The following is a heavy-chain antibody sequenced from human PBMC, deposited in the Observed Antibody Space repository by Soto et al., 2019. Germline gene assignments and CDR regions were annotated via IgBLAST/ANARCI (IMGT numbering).Heavy chain of an antibody. CDR1: GFSLRTYG. CDR2: IWYDGTKK. Sequence: QVQLVESGGGVVQSGRSLTLSCAASGFSLRTYGMHWLRRAPGKGLEWVSFIWYDGTKKFYANSVKGRSTFSKDNSNNILDLQMSGLRAEATAVYYCAREVVTAVAGSVNWFDPWGQGNLVTVSS. D-gene: IGHD2-21*02. J-gene: IGHJ5*02. V-gene: IGHV3-33*01. CDR3: AREVVTAVAGSVNWFDP.